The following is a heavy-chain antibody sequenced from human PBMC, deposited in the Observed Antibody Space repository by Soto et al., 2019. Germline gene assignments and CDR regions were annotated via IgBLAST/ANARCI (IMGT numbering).Heavy chain of an antibody. D-gene: IGHD3-16*01. CDR1: GFTFSNYW. J-gene: IGHJ4*02. CDR2: IKQDGSET. V-gene: IGHV3-7*01. Sequence: GGSLRLSCAASGFTFSNYWMAWVRQAPGKGLEWVANIKQDGSETNFVDSVKGRFTISRDNAKNSLHLQMNSLRAEDTAVYYCARDGGTHFDYWGQGTLVTVSS. CDR3: ARDGGTHFDY.